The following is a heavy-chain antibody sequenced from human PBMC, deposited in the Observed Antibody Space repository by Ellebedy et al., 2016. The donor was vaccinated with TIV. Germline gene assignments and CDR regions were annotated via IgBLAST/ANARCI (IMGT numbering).Heavy chain of an antibody. Sequence: AASVKVSCKASGYAFTHYGLHWVRQAPGQGLEWMAWINGGDSYPKYSWKFQGRVSFTRDTSATTAYMELSSLTSEDTAVYYCARSGDAWGTDFWGQGTLVTVSS. CDR2: INGGDSYP. CDR1: GYAFTHYG. D-gene: IGHD3-16*01. J-gene: IGHJ4*02. V-gene: IGHV1-3*01. CDR3: ARSGDAWGTDF.